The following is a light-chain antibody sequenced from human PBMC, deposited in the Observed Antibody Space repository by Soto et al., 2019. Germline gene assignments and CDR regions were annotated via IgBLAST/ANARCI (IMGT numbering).Light chain of an antibody. CDR2: EAS. CDR1: QSVSNS. J-gene: IGKJ2*02. Sequence: EVVLTQSPATLSLSPGERATLSCRASQSVSNSLAWYQQRPGQAPRLLIYEASKRATGIPASFSGSGSGTDFTLTISSLESEDFXVYYCQQRSTWPWTFGQGTNLEI. CDR3: QQRSTWPWT. V-gene: IGKV3-11*01.